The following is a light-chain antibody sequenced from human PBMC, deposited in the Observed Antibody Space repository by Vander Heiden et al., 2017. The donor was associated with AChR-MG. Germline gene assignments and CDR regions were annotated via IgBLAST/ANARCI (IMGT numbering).Light chain of an antibody. CDR3: QSYDNGLSGWV. J-gene: IGLJ3*02. Sequence: QSVLTQPPSVSGAPGQRVTIPCVGTNYNIGAGYGVQWYRHRPGAAPKVLIFRSVDRPSGVPDRFSGSKSGTSASLAITGLQAEDEAVYYCQSYDNGLSGWVFGGGTKVTVL. CDR1: NYNIGAGYG. V-gene: IGLV1-40*01. CDR2: RSV.